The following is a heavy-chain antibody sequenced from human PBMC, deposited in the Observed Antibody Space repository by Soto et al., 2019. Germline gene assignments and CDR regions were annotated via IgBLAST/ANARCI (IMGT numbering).Heavy chain of an antibody. CDR1: GYTFTGYY. D-gene: IGHD6-13*01. V-gene: IGHV1-2*02. Sequence: GASVKVSCKASGYTFTGYYMHWVRQAPGQGLEWMGWINPNSGGTNYAQKFQGRVTMTRDTSISTAYMELSSLRSEDTVVYYCARDRVAAAGATVYYFDYWGQGTLVTVSS. J-gene: IGHJ4*02. CDR2: INPNSGGT. CDR3: ARDRVAAAGATVYYFDY.